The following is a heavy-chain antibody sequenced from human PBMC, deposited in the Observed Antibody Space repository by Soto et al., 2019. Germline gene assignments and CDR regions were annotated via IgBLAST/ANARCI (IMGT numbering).Heavy chain of an antibody. Sequence: RGSLRLSCAASGFTFSSYAMNWVRQAPGKGLEWVSGISASGGSTYYADSVKGRFTISRDNSKNTLYLQMNSLRAEDTAVYYCAKRLTLYGPIDYWGQGTLVTVSS. CDR2: ISASGGST. V-gene: IGHV3-23*01. J-gene: IGHJ4*02. D-gene: IGHD3-16*01. CDR1: GFTFSSYA. CDR3: AKRLTLYGPIDY.